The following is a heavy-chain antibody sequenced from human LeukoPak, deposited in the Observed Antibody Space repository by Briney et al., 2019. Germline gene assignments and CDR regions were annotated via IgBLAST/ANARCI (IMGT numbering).Heavy chain of an antibody. CDR2: IRYDGSNK. CDR3: ARGPYYSSSYLAYFDY. V-gene: IGHV3-30*02. CDR1: GFTFSSYG. J-gene: IGHJ4*02. Sequence: GGSLRLSCAASGFTFSSYGMHWVRQTPGKGLEWVAFIRYDGSNKDYTDSVKGRFTISRDNSKNTLYLQMNSLRAEDTAVYYCARGPYYSSSYLAYFDYWGQGTLVTVSS. D-gene: IGHD6-6*01.